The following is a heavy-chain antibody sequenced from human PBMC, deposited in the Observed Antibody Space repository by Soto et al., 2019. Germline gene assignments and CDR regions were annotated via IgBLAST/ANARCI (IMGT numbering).Heavy chain of an antibody. V-gene: IGHV3-30*18. J-gene: IGHJ4*02. CDR2: ISYDGSNK. CDR3: AKGRNSIVGAKYYFDY. CDR1: GFTFSSYG. Sequence: GGSLRLSCAASGFTFSSYGMHWVRQAPGKGLEWVAVISYDGSNKYYADSVKGRFTISRDNSKNTLYLQMNSLRAEDTAVYYCAKGRNSIVGAKYYFDYWGQGTLVTVSS. D-gene: IGHD1-26*01.